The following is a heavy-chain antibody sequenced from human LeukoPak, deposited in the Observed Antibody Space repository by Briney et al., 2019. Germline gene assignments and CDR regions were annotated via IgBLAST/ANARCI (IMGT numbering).Heavy chain of an antibody. J-gene: IGHJ4*02. V-gene: IGHV3-15*01. CDR3: TTDPPPIDY. CDR2: IKSKSDGRTT. CDR1: GFTFSNAW. Sequence: GGSLRLSCAASGFTFSNAWMSWVRQAPGKGLEWIGRIKSKSDGRTTDYAAPVKGRFTISRDDSKNTLYLQMNSLKTEDTAVYYCTTDPPPIDYWGQGTLVTVSS.